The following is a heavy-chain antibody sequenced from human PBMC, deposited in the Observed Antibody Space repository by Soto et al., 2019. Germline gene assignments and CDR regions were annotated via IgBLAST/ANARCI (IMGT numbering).Heavy chain of an antibody. CDR3: ARAEVQLWPNRGLYSSGYWFDP. Sequence: PSETLSLSCAVYGGSLSSGGYSWSWIRQPPGKGMEWIGYIYHSGSTYYNPSLKSRVTISVDRSKNQFSLKLSSVTAADTAVYYCARAEVQLWPNRGLYSSGYWFDPWGQGTLVTVSS. CDR1: GGSLSSGGYS. V-gene: IGHV4-30-2*01. CDR2: IYHSGST. D-gene: IGHD5-18*01. J-gene: IGHJ5*02.